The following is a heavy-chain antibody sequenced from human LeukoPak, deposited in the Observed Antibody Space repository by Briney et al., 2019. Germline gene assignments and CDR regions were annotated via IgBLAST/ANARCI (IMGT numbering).Heavy chain of an antibody. J-gene: IGHJ5*02. V-gene: IGHV3-30*04. Sequence: GRSLRLSCAASGFTFSSYAMHWVRQAPGKGLEWVAVISYDGSNKYYADSVKGRFTISRDNSKNTLYLQMNSLRAEDSAVYYCAKVLDLYSNDLVRGWFDPWGQGTLVTVSS. CDR3: AKVLDLYSNDLVRGWFDP. CDR2: ISYDGSNK. D-gene: IGHD3-10*01. CDR1: GFTFSSYA.